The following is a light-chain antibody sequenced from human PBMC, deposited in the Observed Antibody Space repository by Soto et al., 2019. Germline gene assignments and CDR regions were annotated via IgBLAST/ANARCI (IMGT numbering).Light chain of an antibody. J-gene: IGLJ1*01. V-gene: IGLV1-40*01. CDR1: SSNIGASYD. Sequence: QSVLTQPPSVSGAPGQRVTISCTGSSSNIGASYDVHWYQHLPGTAPKLLIYGNSNRPSGVPDRFSGSKSGTSASLAITGLQAEDEAVYYCQSYDSSLSGSRVFGTGTKLTVL. CDR2: GNS. CDR3: QSYDSSLSGSRV.